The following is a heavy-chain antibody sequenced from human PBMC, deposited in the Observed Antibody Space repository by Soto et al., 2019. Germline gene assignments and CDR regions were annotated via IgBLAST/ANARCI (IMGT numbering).Heavy chain of an antibody. V-gene: IGHV3-64*01. CDR3: ARNDYGSGRDYYYYYMDV. J-gene: IGHJ6*03. CDR2: ISSNGGST. Sequence: GGSLRLSCAASGFTFSSYAMHWVRQAPGKGLEYVSAISSNGGSTYYANSVKGRFTISRDNSKNTLYLQMGSLRAEDMAVYYCARNDYGSGRDYYYYYMDVWGKGTTVTVSS. CDR1: GFTFSSYA. D-gene: IGHD3-10*01.